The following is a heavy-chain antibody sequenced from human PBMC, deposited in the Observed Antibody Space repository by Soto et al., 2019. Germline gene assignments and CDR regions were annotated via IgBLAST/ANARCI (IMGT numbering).Heavy chain of an antibody. Sequence: SETLSLTCTVSGGSISRGGYSWSWIRQHPGKGLEWIGSLYYSGSTYYNPSLQSRVTLSVDTSKSQFSLKLSSVTAADTAVYYCAREVIWCGEFNHYYYGMDVWGQGTTVTVSS. CDR2: LYYSGST. CDR1: GGSISRGGYS. D-gene: IGHD3-10*01. V-gene: IGHV4-31*03. CDR3: AREVIWCGEFNHYYYGMDV. J-gene: IGHJ6*02.